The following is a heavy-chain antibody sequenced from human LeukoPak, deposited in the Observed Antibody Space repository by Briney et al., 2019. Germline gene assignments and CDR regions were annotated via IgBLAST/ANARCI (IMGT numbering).Heavy chain of an antibody. CDR3: ARDCGSHHGHSAFDI. CDR1: GGSISSSSYY. J-gene: IGHJ3*02. D-gene: IGHD1-26*01. Sequence: SETLSLTCTVSGGSISSSSYYWGWIRQPPGKGLEWIGSIYYSGSTYYNPSLKSRVTISVDTSKNQFSLKLSSVTAADTAVYYCARDCGSHHGHSAFDIWGQGTMVTVSS. CDR2: IYYSGST. V-gene: IGHV4-39*07.